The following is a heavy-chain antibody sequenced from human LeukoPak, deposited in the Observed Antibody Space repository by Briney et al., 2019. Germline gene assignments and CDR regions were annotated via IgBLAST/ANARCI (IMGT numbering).Heavy chain of an antibody. CDR1: GYTFTGYF. CDR3: AKVVYDILTGYYSFDY. Sequence: ASVKVSCKASGYTFTGYFIHWVRQAPGQGPEWMGWINPNSGGTNYAQKFQGRVTMTRDTSISTAYMELSRLRSDDTAIYYCAKVVYDILTGYYSFDYWGQGTLVTVSS. V-gene: IGHV1-2*02. D-gene: IGHD3-9*01. J-gene: IGHJ4*02. CDR2: INPNSGGT.